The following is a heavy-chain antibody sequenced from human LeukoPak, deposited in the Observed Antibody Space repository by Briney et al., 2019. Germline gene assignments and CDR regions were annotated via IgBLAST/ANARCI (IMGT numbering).Heavy chain of an antibody. CDR3: ARDSYDSSGYEGLWY. J-gene: IGHJ4*02. CDR1: GYTFTGYY. D-gene: IGHD3-22*01. CDR2: ISAYNGNT. Sequence: GASVKVSCKASGYTFTGYYMHWVRQAPGQGLEWMGWISAYNGNTNYAQKLQGRVTMTTDTSTSTAYMELRSLRSDDTAVYYCARDSYDSSGYEGLWYWGQGTLVTVSS. V-gene: IGHV1-18*04.